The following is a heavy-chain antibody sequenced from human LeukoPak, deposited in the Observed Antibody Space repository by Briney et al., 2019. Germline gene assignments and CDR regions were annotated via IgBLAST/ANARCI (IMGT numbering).Heavy chain of an antibody. CDR1: GYAFDYYG. D-gene: IGHD3-3*01. CDR2: ISLNNGNT. Sequence: ASVKVSCKASGYAFDYYGITWVRQPPGQGHERVGWISLNNGNTHYTKYSQKFQVRVTLTADTSTATAYMELRGLRSDDTAVYYCQRVTIFGVVIDFDYWGQGTLVAVSS. CDR3: QRVTIFGVVIDFDY. V-gene: IGHV1-18*01. J-gene: IGHJ4*02.